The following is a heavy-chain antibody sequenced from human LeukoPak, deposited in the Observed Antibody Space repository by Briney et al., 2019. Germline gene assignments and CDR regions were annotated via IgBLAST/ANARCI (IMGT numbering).Heavy chain of an antibody. CDR3: ARDLGSSGWTPGEFDY. V-gene: IGHV6-1*01. J-gene: IGHJ4*02. CDR1: GDSVSSNSAA. Sequence: SQTLSLTCAISGDSVSSNSAAWNWIRPSPTSGLEWLGSTYYRSKWYNDSAVSVRSRITINPDTSKNQFSLQLNSVTPEDTAVYYCARDLGSSGWTPGEFDYWGQGTLVTVSS. CDR2: TYYRSKWYN. D-gene: IGHD6-19*01.